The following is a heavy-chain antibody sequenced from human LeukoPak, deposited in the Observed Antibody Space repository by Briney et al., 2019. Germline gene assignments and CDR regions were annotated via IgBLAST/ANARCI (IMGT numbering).Heavy chain of an antibody. CDR1: GGTFSSYA. CDR2: IIPIFGTA. CDR3: ASTYYGSGSNYYYYYGMDV. V-gene: IGHV1-69*13. J-gene: IGHJ6*02. D-gene: IGHD3-10*01. Sequence: SVKVSCKASGGTFSSYAISWVRQAPGQGLEWMGGIIPIFGTANYAQKFQGRVTITADETTSTAYMELSSLRSEDTAVYYCASTYYGSGSNYYYYYGMDVWGQGTTVTVSS.